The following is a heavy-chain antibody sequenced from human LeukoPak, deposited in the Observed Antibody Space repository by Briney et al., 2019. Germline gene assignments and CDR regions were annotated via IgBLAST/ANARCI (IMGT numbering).Heavy chain of an antibody. CDR3: ARVITAGDWRGFDY. CDR1: GYRFTSSW. Sequence: GESLKISCKGSGYRFTSSWIGWVRQMPGKGLEWMGIICPGDSDTRYSPSFQGQVTISADRSISTAYLQWSSLKASDTAMYYCARVITAGDWRGFDYWGQGTLVTVSS. CDR2: ICPGDSDT. V-gene: IGHV5-51*01. J-gene: IGHJ4*02. D-gene: IGHD2-21*01.